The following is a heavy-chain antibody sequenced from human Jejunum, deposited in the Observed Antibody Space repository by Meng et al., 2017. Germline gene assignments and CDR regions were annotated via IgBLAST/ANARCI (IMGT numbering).Heavy chain of an antibody. Sequence: SCAASGFTFIYHYIDWVRQAPGKGLEWVGRTRNKANGYITEYAASVKGRFTISRDDSNNSVYLQMNSLKTEDTAVYYCARIFGTYLDYWGQGTLVTVSS. D-gene: IGHD1-1*01. J-gene: IGHJ4*02. CDR1: GFTFIYHY. CDR3: ARIFGTYLDY. V-gene: IGHV3-72*01. CDR2: TRNKANGYIT.